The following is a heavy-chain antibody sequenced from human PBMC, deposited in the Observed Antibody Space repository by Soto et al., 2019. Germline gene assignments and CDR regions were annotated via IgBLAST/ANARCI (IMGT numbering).Heavy chain of an antibody. CDR2: IYFGGTT. D-gene: IGHD2-21*01. Sequence: SELLSLTCTVAGGSFSDNYWAWIRQPAGKGLEWVGYIYFGGTTSYNPSLKSRVTISLETSNSQFSLRLTSVTAADTAVYYCARLGAYYQSLDTWGPATLVTVSS. CDR3: ARLGAYYQSLDT. CDR1: GGSFSDNY. J-gene: IGHJ5*01. V-gene: IGHV4-59*08.